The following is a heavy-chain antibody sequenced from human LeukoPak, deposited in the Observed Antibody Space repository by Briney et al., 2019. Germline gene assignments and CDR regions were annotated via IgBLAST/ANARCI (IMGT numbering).Heavy chain of an antibody. V-gene: IGHV3-66*01. J-gene: IGHJ6*02. CDR3: ARGVSLRFLEWLPYYGMDV. Sequence: GGSLRLSCAASGFTVSSNYMSWVRQAPGKGLEWVSVIYSGGSTYYADSVKGRFIISRDNSKNTLYLQMNSLRAEDTAVYYCARGVSLRFLEWLPYYGMDVWGQGTTVTVSS. CDR2: IYSGGST. D-gene: IGHD3-3*01. CDR1: GFTVSSNY.